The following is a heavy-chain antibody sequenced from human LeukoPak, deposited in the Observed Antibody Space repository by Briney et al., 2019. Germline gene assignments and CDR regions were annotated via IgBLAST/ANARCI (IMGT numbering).Heavy chain of an antibody. CDR3: AREFMRVTAFDI. J-gene: IGHJ3*02. Sequence: GSVKVSCKASEYTFSDNYIHWVRPAPGQGLEGMGWINPYSGCTNHGENFQGRVTLTRDTSISTAYLDLSSLISDDTAVYYCAREFMRVTAFDIWGQGAMVTVSS. V-gene: IGHV1-2*02. CDR1: EYTFSDNY. D-gene: IGHD2-21*02. CDR2: INPYSGCT.